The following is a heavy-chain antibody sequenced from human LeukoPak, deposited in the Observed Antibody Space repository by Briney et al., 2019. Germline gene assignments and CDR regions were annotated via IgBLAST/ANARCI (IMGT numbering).Heavy chain of an antibody. CDR3: ARVVFSRLTLRFFDY. D-gene: IGHD3-3*01. CDR2: INAGNGNT. J-gene: IGHJ4*02. CDR1: GYTFTSYA. V-gene: IGHV1-3*01. Sequence: ASVKVSCKASGYTFTSYAMHWVRQAPGQRLEWMGWINAGNGNTKYSQKFQGRVTITRDTSASTAYMELRSLRSDDTAVYYCARVVFSRLTLRFFDYWGQGTLVTVSS.